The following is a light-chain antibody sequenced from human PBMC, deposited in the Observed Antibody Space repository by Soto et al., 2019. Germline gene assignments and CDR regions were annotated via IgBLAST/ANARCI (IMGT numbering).Light chain of an antibody. CDR1: SSDVGGYNY. V-gene: IGLV2-14*01. CDR2: EVS. CDR3: SSYTSSSTFG. J-gene: IGLJ1*01. Sequence: QSALTQPASVSGSPGQSITISCTGTSSDVGGYNYDSWYQQHPGKAPKLMIYEVSNRPSGVSNRFSGSKSGNTASLTISGLQAEDEADYYCSSYTSSSTFGFGTGTKLTVL.